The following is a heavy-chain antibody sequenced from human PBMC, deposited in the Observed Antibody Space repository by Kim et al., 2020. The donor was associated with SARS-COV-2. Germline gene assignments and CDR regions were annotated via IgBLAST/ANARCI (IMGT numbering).Heavy chain of an antibody. CDR3: AKDRARGAGWYDFDY. D-gene: IGHD6-19*01. Sequence: GGSLRLSCAASGFSFVNYAMSWVRQAPGKGLEWVSIVGGGGTTYYADSVKGRFTISRDNAKNTVYLQMSNVRADDTATYYCAKDRARGAGWYDFDYWGQGVLVIVSS. CDR2: IVGGGGTT. CDR1: GFSFVNYA. J-gene: IGHJ4*02. V-gene: IGHV3-23*01.